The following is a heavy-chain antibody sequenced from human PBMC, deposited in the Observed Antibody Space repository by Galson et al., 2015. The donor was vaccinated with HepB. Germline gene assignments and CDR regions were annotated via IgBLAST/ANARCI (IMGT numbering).Heavy chain of an antibody. CDR1: GFTFSSYA. D-gene: IGHD3-3*01. CDR2: ISYDGSNK. CDR3: ARGSGYYPIGPPGYFQH. Sequence: SLRLSCAASGFTFSSYAMHWVRQAPGKGLEWVAVISYDGSNKYYADSVKGRFTISRDNSKNTLYLQMNSLRAEDTAVYYCARGSGYYPIGPPGYFQHWGQGTLVTVSS. J-gene: IGHJ1*01. V-gene: IGHV3-30*04.